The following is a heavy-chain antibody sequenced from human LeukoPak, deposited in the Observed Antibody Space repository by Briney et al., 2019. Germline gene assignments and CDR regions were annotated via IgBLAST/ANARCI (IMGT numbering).Heavy chain of an antibody. CDR1: GGSMSSYY. CDR3: ATYDQQLAFDN. V-gene: IGHV4-4*07. Sequence: SETLSLTCTVSGGSMSSYYWSWIRQPDGKGLEWIGRMYTSGSTNYNPSLKSRVTMSIDTSKKHFSLNLDSVTAADTAVYYCATYDQQLAFDNWGQGSLVTVSS. J-gene: IGHJ4*02. CDR2: MYTSGST. D-gene: IGHD6-13*01.